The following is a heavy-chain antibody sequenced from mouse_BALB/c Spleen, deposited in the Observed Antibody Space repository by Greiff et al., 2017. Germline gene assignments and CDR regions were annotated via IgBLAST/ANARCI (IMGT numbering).Heavy chain of an antibody. V-gene: IGHV2-6-4*01. CDR2: IWGGGST. J-gene: IGHJ3*01. CDR3: ARKGDYRYDEGAWFAY. Sequence: VQLVESGPGLVAPSQSLSITCTVSGFSLSRYSVHWVRQPPGKGLEWLGMIWGGGSTDYNSALKSRLSISKDNSKSQVFLKMNSLQTDDTAMYYCARKGDYRYDEGAWFAYWGQGTLVTVSA. CDR1: GFSLSRYS. D-gene: IGHD2-14*01.